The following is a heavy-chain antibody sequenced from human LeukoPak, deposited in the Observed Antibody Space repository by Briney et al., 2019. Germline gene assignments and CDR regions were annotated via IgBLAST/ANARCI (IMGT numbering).Heavy chain of an antibody. CDR3: ARGVFYNWNYRPRFDP. Sequence: SEILSLTCAVYGGSFSGYYWSWIRQPPGKGLEWIGEINHSGSTNYNPSLKSRVTISVDTSKNQFSLKLSSVTAADTAVYYCARGVFYNWNYRPRFDPWGQGTLVTVSS. CDR2: INHSGST. J-gene: IGHJ5*02. D-gene: IGHD1-7*01. CDR1: GGSFSGYY. V-gene: IGHV4-34*01.